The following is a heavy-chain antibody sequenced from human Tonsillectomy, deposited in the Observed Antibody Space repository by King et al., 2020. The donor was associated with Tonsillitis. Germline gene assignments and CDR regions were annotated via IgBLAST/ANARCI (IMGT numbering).Heavy chain of an antibody. D-gene: IGHD2-8*02. CDR3: GREYWGAFDI. V-gene: IGHV3-11*04. J-gene: IGHJ3*02. Sequence: VQLVESGGGLVKPGGSLRLSCAASGFTFSDSYMRWILQAPGKGREWFAFIKPRGSNTECVYAVRVRFTISRDNAKNSLFLQMNSLRAEDTGVYYCGREYWGAFDIWGQGTMVTVSS. CDR1: GFTFSDSY. CDR2: IKPRGSNT.